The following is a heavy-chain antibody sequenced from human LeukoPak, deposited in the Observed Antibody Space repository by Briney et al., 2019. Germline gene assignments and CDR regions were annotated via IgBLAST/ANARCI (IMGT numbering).Heavy chain of an antibody. CDR1: GYTFTGYY. CDR3: ARDLVPAAIPYYYMDV. CDR2: INPNSGGT. Sequence: ASVKVSCKASGYTFTGYYMHWVRQAPGQGLEWMGWINPNSGGTNYAQKFQGRVTMNRDTSISTAYMELSRLRSDDTAVYYCARDLVPAAIPYYYMDVWGKGTTVTVSS. J-gene: IGHJ6*03. V-gene: IGHV1-2*02. D-gene: IGHD2-2*01.